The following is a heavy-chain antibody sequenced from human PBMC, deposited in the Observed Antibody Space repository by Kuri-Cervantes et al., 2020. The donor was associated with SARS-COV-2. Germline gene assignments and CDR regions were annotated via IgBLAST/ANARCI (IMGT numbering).Heavy chain of an antibody. J-gene: IGHJ4*02. D-gene: IGHD1-26*01. Sequence: SETLSLTCTVSGGSISSSSYYWGWIRQPPGKGLEWIGSIYYSGSTYYNPSLKSRVTISVDTSKNQFSLKLSSVTAADTAVYYCARLVLKAYSGSFYFDYWGQGSMVTVSS. CDR1: GGSISSSSYY. CDR3: ARLVLKAYSGSFYFDY. CDR2: IYYSGST. V-gene: IGHV4-39*01.